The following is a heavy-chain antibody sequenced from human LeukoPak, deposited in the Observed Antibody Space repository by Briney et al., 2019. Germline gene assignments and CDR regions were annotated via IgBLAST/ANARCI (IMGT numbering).Heavy chain of an antibody. CDR3: ARGPNHYYYMDV. Sequence: GASVKVSCKASGYTFTGYYLHWVRQAPGQGLEWMGWIHPNSGGTNYAQKFQGRATMTRDTSISTAYLDLSRLTSDDTAVYFCARGPNHYYYMDVWGTGTTVTVSS. D-gene: IGHD2-8*01. V-gene: IGHV1-2*02. CDR1: GYTFTGYY. CDR2: IHPNSGGT. J-gene: IGHJ6*03.